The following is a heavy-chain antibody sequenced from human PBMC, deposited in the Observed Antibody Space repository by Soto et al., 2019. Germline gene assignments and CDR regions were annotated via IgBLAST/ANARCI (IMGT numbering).Heavy chain of an antibody. V-gene: IGHV4-4*02. Sequence: LTCAVSGGSISSSNWWNWVRQPPGKDLAWIGEIFHSGSANYNPSLQSRVTISVDKSKNQFSMKLSSVTAADTALYYCARNRSNRSQYYYYDMDVWGQGTTATVSS. CDR2: IFHSGSA. CDR1: GGSISSSNW. CDR3: ARNRSNRSQYYYYDMDV. J-gene: IGHJ6*02.